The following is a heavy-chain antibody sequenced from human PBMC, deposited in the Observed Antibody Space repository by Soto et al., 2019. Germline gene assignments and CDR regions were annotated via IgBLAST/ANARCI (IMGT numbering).Heavy chain of an antibody. CDR3: VKDWRGIALLLDV. CDR1: GFTFSSYT. J-gene: IGHJ6*02. D-gene: IGHD6-13*01. CDR2: ISSNGGST. Sequence: EVQLVESGGGLVQPGGSLRLSCSASGFTFSSYTMHWVRQAPGKGLEYVSAISSNGGSTYYADSVKGRFTISRDNSKNTLYLQMSSLRAEDTAVYYCVKDWRGIALLLDVWGQGTTVTVSS. V-gene: IGHV3-64D*06.